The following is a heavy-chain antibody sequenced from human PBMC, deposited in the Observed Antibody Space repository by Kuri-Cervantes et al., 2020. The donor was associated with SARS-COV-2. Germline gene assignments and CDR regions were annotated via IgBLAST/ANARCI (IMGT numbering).Heavy chain of an antibody. V-gene: IGHV3-66*01. CDR3: ARARLGDWYFDL. CDR1: GFTVTSDY. D-gene: IGHD3-16*01. Sequence: SCAASGFTVTSDYMTWVRQAPGKGLEWVSIIYSGGTTYYGDSVKGRFTMPRDTSKSTVYLQMDSLRVDDTAVYYCARARLGDWYFDLWGRGTMVTVSS. J-gene: IGHJ2*01. CDR2: IYSGGTT.